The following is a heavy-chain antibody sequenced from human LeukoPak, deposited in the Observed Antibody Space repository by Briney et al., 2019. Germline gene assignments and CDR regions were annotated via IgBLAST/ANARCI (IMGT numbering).Heavy chain of an antibody. CDR1: GYTFTKFG. Sequence: ASVKVSCKASGYTFTKFGISWVRHAPGQGLVWLGNISGYNGNTNYVQKLQGRLTMTTDTSTSTAYMELRSLRSADTAVYYCARSGPRDNWNDDYWGQGTLVTVSS. CDR2: ISGYNGNT. V-gene: IGHV1-18*01. D-gene: IGHD1-1*01. CDR3: ARSGPRDNWNDDY. J-gene: IGHJ4*02.